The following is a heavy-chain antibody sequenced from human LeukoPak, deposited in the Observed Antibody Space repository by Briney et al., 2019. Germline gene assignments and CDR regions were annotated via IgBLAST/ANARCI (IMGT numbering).Heavy chain of an antibody. CDR2: ISFSGDNS. CDR3: AKDIQLST. J-gene: IGHJ3*01. CDR1: GFNFRDAA. V-gene: IGHV3-23*01. D-gene: IGHD5-24*01. Sequence: GGSLRLSCAASGFNFRDAAMTWVRQTPGKGLEWVSLISFSGDNSYYADSVKGRFTISRDNSKNTLSLQMNSLRVEDTAIYYCAKDIQLSTWGLGTMVTVSS.